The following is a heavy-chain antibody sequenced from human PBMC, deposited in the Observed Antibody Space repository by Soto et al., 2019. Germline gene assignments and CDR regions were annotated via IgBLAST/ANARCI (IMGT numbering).Heavy chain of an antibody. V-gene: IGHV1-69*01. CDR2: IIPIFGTA. J-gene: IGHJ6*02. D-gene: IGHD3-22*01. CDR1: GGTFSSYA. CDR3: ASGHTYYYDSSGYPFGMDV. Sequence: QVQLVQSGAEVKKPGSSVKVSCKASGGTFSSYAISWVRQAPGQGLEWMGGIIPIFGTADYAQKFQGRVTINADESTSTDYLELSSLRSEETAVYYCASGHTYYYDSSGYPFGMDVWGQGTTVTVSS.